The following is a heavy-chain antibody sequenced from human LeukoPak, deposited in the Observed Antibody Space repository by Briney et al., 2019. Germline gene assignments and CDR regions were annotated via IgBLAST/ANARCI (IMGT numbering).Heavy chain of an antibody. CDR2: IYPGDSDA. V-gene: IGHV5-51*01. J-gene: IGHJ4*02. CDR1: GYSFTSYR. Sequence: GESLKISCQGSGYSFTSYRIGWVRQMPGKGLEWMGIIYPGDSDARYSPSFQGQVTISADKSISTAYLQWSSLKASDTAMYYCARRVYCSSTSCYPYYFDYWGQGTLVTVSS. CDR3: ARRVYCSSTSCYPYYFDY. D-gene: IGHD2-2*01.